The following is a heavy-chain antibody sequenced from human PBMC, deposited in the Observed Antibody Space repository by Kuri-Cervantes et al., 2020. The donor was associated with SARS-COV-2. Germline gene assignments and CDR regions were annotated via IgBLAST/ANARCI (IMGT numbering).Heavy chain of an antibody. J-gene: IGHJ4*02. CDR1: SGSISSYY. CDR3: AREQGPMRTFDY. CDR2: IYYSGST. Sequence: SETLSLTCTVSSGSISSYYWSWIRQPPGKGLEWIGYIYYSGSTYYNPSLKSRVTISVDTSKNQFSLKLSSVTAADTAVYYCAREQGPMRTFDYWGQGTLVTVSS. D-gene: IGHD3/OR15-3a*01. V-gene: IGHV4-59*01.